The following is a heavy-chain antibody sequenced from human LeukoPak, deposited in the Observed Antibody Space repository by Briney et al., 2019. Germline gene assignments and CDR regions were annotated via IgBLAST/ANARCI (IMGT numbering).Heavy chain of an antibody. J-gene: IGHJ4*02. D-gene: IGHD6-13*01. Sequence: GRSLRLSCAASGFTFSSYAMHWVRQAPGKGLEWVAVISYDGSNKYYADSVKGRFTISRDNSKNTLYLQMNSLRAEDTAVYYCASPVRAAAVNDYWGQGTLVTVSS. V-gene: IGHV3-30-3*01. CDR1: GFTFSSYA. CDR3: ASPVRAAAVNDY. CDR2: ISYDGSNK.